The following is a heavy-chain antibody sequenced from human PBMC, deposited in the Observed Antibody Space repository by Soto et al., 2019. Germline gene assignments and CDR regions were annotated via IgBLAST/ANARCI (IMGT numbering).Heavy chain of an antibody. V-gene: IGHV4-34*01. J-gene: IGHJ6*02. Sequence: SETLSLTCAVYGGSFSGYYWRWIRQPPGKGLEWIGEINHSGSTNYNPSLKSRVTISVDTSKNQFSLKLSSVTAADTAVYYCSSVSIFGVVTVNYYGMDVWGQGTTVTVSS. CDR3: SSVSIFGVVTVNYYGMDV. D-gene: IGHD3-3*01. CDR1: GGSFSGYY. CDR2: INHSGST.